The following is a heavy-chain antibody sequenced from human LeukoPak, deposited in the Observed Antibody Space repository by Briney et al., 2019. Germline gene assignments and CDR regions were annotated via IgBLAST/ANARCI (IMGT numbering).Heavy chain of an antibody. Sequence: PGRSLRLSCAASGFTFSSYGMHWVRQAPGKGLEWVAVIWYDGSNKYYADSVKGRFTISRDNSKNTLYLQMNSLRAEDTAVYYCAREYGSGSTPGYWGQGTLVTVSS. V-gene: IGHV3-33*01. CDR1: GFTFSSYG. CDR3: AREYGSGSTPGY. J-gene: IGHJ4*02. CDR2: IWYDGSNK. D-gene: IGHD3-10*01.